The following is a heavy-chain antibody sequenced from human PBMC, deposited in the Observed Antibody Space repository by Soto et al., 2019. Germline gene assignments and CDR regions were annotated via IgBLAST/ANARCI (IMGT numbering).Heavy chain of an antibody. CDR3: SREDVSYNMGTVPIYYMDV. V-gene: IGHV1-69*08. J-gene: IGHJ6*03. D-gene: IGHD3-10*01. CDR2: IIPILGTG. Sequence: QVQLVQSGPEVKKSGSSVKVSCKLSGGTFTSETISWLRQAPGQGLEWMGRIIPILGTGNYAQKFQGRITITEDKSTNTGYLALSSLTSDNTAVYFCSREDVSYNMGTVPIYYMDVWGNRTTVT. CDR1: GGTFTSET.